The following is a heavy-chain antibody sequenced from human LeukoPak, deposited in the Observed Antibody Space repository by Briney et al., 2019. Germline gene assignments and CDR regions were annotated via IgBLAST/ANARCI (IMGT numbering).Heavy chain of an antibody. J-gene: IGHJ4*02. D-gene: IGHD6-19*01. V-gene: IGHV3-23*01. CDR1: GFRFHNFA. CDR3: TIDLMTGFSSGWHITY. Sequence: TWGSLRLTCAASGFRFHNFAMSWVRQAPGKGLEWLAVTSGDEDSTHYADSVRGHFVISTDNSKNTLFLHMSSLRAEDTAVYYCTIDLMTGFSSGWHITYSGQGWLVTVSS. CDR2: TSGDEDST.